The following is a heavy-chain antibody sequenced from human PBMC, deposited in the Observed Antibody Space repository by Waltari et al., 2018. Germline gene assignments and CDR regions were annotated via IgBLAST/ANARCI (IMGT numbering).Heavy chain of an antibody. Sequence: VQLVQTGAAGKTPGASVKVYCRASGRTFTGYSMTWLRQAPGQGLEWMGRINPNSGCINHAQKFQGRITMTRDTSISTAYMYLSRLRADDTAVYSCARYVGAAYYFDYWGQGTLVTVSS. CDR2: INPNSGCI. J-gene: IGHJ4*02. CDR1: GRTFTGYS. CDR3: ARYVGAAYYFDY. V-gene: IGHV1-2*06. D-gene: IGHD1-26*01.